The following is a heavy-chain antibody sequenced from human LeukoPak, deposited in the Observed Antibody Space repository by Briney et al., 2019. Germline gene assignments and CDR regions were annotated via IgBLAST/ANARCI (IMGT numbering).Heavy chain of an antibody. CDR1: GFTFGTYW. Sequence: GGSLRLSCAASGFTFGTYWMNWVRRAPGKGLEWVANINQDGSEKYYEDSVKGRFTISRDNAKNSLYLQMNSLRAEDTAVFYCARAGSLWFGESKLDYWGQGTLVTVSS. D-gene: IGHD3-10*01. J-gene: IGHJ4*02. V-gene: IGHV3-7*01. CDR2: INQDGSEK. CDR3: ARAGSLWFGESKLDY.